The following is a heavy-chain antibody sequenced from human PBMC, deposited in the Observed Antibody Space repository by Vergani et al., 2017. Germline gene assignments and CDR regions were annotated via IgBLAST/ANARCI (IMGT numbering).Heavy chain of an antibody. CDR1: GDSIRSGGYY. CDR2: IYSTGCT. CDR3: ARMGGYDECDAFRIGYFHS. D-gene: IGHD3/OR15-3a*01. J-gene: IGHJ5*01. Sequence: QVQLQESGPGLVKPSQTLSLTCSVSGDSIRSGGYYWNWIRQHPGKGLEWIGYIYSTGCTHHSPSLRRRINMSVDTSKNQFSLKLNSVTAADTAMYYCARMGGYDECDAFRIGYFHSWVPGILVTDSS. V-gene: IGHV4-31*03.